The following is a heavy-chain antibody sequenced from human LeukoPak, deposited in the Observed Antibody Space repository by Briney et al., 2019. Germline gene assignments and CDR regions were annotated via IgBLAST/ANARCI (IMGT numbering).Heavy chain of an antibody. Sequence: PGGPLRLSCAPPGFTFSKYWMLWVRQAPGKGLDRVSRINTDATVTTYADSVKGRFTVSRDNADNTMFLQMNNVRDEDTAVYYCATKQWLAPPPDSWGQGTPGNGSS. CDR2: INTDATVT. J-gene: IGHJ4*02. CDR3: ATKQWLAPPPDS. CDR1: GFTFSKYW. D-gene: IGHD6-19*01. V-gene: IGHV3-74*01.